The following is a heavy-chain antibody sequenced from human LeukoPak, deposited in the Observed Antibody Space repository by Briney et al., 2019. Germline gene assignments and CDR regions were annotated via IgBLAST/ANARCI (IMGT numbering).Heavy chain of an antibody. V-gene: IGHV4-34*01. Sequence: KPSETLSLTCAVYGGSFSGYYWSWIRQPPGKGLEWIGEINHSGSTYYNPSLKSRVTISVDTSKNQFSLKLSSVTAADTAVYYCASDTYYDFWSGYYWGQGTLVTVSS. CDR1: GGSFSGYY. J-gene: IGHJ4*02. CDR2: INHSGST. D-gene: IGHD3-3*01. CDR3: ASDTYYDFWSGYY.